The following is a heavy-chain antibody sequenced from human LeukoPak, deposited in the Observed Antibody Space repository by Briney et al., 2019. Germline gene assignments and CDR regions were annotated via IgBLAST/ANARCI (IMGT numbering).Heavy chain of an antibody. V-gene: IGHV3-48*03. J-gene: IGHJ4*02. CDR3: ARDFYYGSGRFEY. CDR1: GFTFSSYE. CDR2: ISSGGSTI. Sequence: GGSLRLSCAAAGFTFSSYEMNWVRQAPGKGLEWVSYISSGGSTIYYTDSVKGRFTISRDNAKNSLYLQMNSLRAEDTAIYYCARDFYYGSGRFEYWGQGTLVTVSS. D-gene: IGHD3-10*01.